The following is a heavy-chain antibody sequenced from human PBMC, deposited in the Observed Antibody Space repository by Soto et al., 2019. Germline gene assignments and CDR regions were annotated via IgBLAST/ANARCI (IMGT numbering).Heavy chain of an antibody. Sequence: EVQLVESGGGLVKPGGSLRLSCSASGLIFSTFGMNWVRQAPGKGLEWVSSIDSTGAYIDYADSVKGRPTISRDNARVTLNLQMNSLRFEHTAIYYCATDGAACAVMGVWGQVTTVTVSS. CDR3: ATDGAACAVMGV. J-gene: IGHJ6*02. CDR2: IDSTGAYI. V-gene: IGHV3-21*01. D-gene: IGHD6-13*01. CDR1: GLIFSTFG.